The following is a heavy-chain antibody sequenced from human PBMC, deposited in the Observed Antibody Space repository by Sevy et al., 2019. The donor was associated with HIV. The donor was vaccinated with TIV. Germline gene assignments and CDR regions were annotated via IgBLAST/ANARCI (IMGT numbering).Heavy chain of an antibody. D-gene: IGHD2-2*01. J-gene: IGHJ5*02. CDR3: ARAPPVVVVPGAPSWFDP. Sequence: SETLSLTCAVYGGSLSGYCWNWIRQSPGKGLEWIGEINHSGSTHYNPTLKSRVTISVDTSKNQFSLRLNSVTAADTAVYYCARAPPVVVVPGAPSWFDPWGQGTLVTVSS. CDR2: INHSGST. CDR1: GGSLSGYC. V-gene: IGHV4-34*01.